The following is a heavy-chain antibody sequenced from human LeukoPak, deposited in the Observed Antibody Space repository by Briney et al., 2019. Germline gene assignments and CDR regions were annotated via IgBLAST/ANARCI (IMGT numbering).Heavy chain of an antibody. CDR2: INSDGSST. CDR1: GFTFSSYW. Sequence: GGPLRLSCAASGFTFSSYWMHWVRQAPGKGLVWVSRINSDGSSTSYADSVKGRFTISRDNAKNTLYLQMNSLRAEDTAVYYCARAEPYCTNGVCYNVGFDYWGQGTLVTVSS. J-gene: IGHJ4*02. CDR3: ARAEPYCTNGVCYNVGFDY. D-gene: IGHD2-8*01. V-gene: IGHV3-74*01.